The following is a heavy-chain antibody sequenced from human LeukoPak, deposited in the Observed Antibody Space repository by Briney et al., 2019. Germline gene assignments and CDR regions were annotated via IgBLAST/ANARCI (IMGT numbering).Heavy chain of an antibody. D-gene: IGHD1-20*01. CDR3: ARGGVWYNWNDALMAFDI. Sequence: GGSLRLSCAASGFTFSSYSMNWVRQAPGKGLEWVSYISSSSSTIYYADSVKGRFTTSRDNAKNSLYLQMSSLRAEDTAVYYCARGGVWYNWNDALMAFDIWGQGTMVTVSS. J-gene: IGHJ3*02. V-gene: IGHV3-48*04. CDR2: ISSSSSTI. CDR1: GFTFSSYS.